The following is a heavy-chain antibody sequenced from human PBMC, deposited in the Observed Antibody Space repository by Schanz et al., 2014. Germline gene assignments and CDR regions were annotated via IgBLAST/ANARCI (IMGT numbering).Heavy chain of an antibody. CDR2: IWYNGSNK. D-gene: IGHD3-9*01. J-gene: IGHJ4*02. V-gene: IGHV3-33*06. CDR3: AKDHAGSDILTALGN. CDR1: GFTFSQYG. Sequence: QVFLAESGGGVVQPGRSLRLSCAASGFTFSQYGMHWVRQAPGKGLEWVAVIWYNGSNKYYADSVRGRFTISRDNSKNTLYLQMNSLRAEDTAVYYCAKDHAGSDILTALGNWGQGTLVTVSS.